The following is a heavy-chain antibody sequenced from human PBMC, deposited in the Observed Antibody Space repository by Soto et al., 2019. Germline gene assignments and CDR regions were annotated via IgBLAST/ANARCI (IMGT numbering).Heavy chain of an antibody. V-gene: IGHV4-59*08. J-gene: IGHJ5*02. CDR1: GGSISNYY. CDR2: IYHSGST. CDR3: ARRVPRSTGWEWFDP. D-gene: IGHD2-2*01. Sequence: QVQLQESGPGLVKPSESLSLTCTVYGGSISNYYWSWIRQPPGKGLEWIGDIYHSGSTNYKPSLNRRLTISLATSTNPFSLKLTSVTAADTAVYYCARRVPRSTGWEWFDPWDQGTLVTVSS.